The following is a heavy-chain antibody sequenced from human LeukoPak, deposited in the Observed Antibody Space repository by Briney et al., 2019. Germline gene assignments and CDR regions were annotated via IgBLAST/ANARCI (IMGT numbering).Heavy chain of an antibody. CDR2: IYYSGST. CDR3: ASSIPGALYDYVWGSYRLDY. V-gene: IGHV4-59*08. CDR1: GGSISSYY. D-gene: IGHD3-16*02. Sequence: SETLSLTCTVSGGSISSYYWSWIRQPPGKGLEWIGYIYYSGSTNYNLSLKSRVTISVDTSKNQFSLKLSSVTAADTAVYYCASSIPGALYDYVWGSYRLDYWGQGTLVTVSS. J-gene: IGHJ4*02.